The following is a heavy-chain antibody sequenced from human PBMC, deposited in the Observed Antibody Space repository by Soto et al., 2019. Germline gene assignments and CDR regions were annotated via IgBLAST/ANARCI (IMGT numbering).Heavy chain of an antibody. J-gene: IGHJ4*02. V-gene: IGHV3-33*01. D-gene: IGHD5-18*01. CDR1: GFTFSSYG. Sequence: GGSLRLSCAASGFTFSSYGMHWVRQAPGKGLEWVAVIWYDGSNKYYADSVKGRFTISRDNSKNTLYLQMNSLRAEDTAIYYCAREMQLWHLDYWGQGTQVTVSS. CDR3: AREMQLWHLDY. CDR2: IWYDGSNK.